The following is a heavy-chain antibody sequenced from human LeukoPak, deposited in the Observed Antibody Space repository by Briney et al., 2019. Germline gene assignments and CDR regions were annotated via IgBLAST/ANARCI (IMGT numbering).Heavy chain of an antibody. J-gene: IGHJ4*02. CDR2: IIPIFGTA. CDR1: GGTFSSYA. D-gene: IGHD6-6*01. Sequence: ASVKVSCKASGGTFSSYAISWVRQAPGQGLEWMGGIIPIFGTANYAQKFQGRVTITADESTSTAYMELSSLRSEDTAVYYCAKDCVNSSSSLPLAYWGQGTLVTVSS. V-gene: IGHV1-69*13. CDR3: AKDCVNSSSSLPLAY.